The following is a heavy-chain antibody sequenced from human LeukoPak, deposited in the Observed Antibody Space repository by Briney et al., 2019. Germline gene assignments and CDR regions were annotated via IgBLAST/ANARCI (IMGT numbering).Heavy chain of an antibody. Sequence: ASVKVSCKASGYTFTSYYMHWVRQAPGQGLEWVGIINPSGGSTSYAQKFQGRVTMTRDTSTSTVYMELSSLRSEDTAVYYCARDYHYCSSTSCYTRYYYYGMDVWGQGTTVTVSS. J-gene: IGHJ6*02. D-gene: IGHD2-2*02. V-gene: IGHV1-46*01. CDR3: ARDYHYCSSTSCYTRYYYYGMDV. CDR2: INPSGGST. CDR1: GYTFTSYY.